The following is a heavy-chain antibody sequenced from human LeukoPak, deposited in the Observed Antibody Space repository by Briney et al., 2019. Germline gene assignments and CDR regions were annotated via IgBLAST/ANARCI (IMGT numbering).Heavy chain of an antibody. CDR1: GFSFRSYW. Sequence: GGSLRLSCAASGFSFRSYWMSWVRQAPGKGLEWVANIESDGSEKNYADSVKGRFTISRGNAKNSLYLQMDSLRAEDTAVYYCAGGMGWVSDYWGQGTLVTVSS. CDR3: AGGMGWVSDY. J-gene: IGHJ4*02. CDR2: IESDGSEK. D-gene: IGHD6-19*01. V-gene: IGHV3-7*03.